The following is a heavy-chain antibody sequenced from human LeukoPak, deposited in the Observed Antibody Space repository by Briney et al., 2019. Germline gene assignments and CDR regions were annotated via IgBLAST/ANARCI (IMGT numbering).Heavy chain of an antibody. J-gene: IGHJ4*02. CDR3: ARDRPGWGDY. CDR1: GGTISSSSYY. V-gene: IGHV4-39*02. D-gene: IGHD6-6*01. Sequence: SETLSLTCTVSGGTISSSSYYWGWIRQPPGKGLEWIGSIYYSGSTYYNPSLKSRVTISVDASKNQFSLKLSSVTAADTAVYYCARDRPGWGDYWGQGTLVTVSS. CDR2: IYYSGST.